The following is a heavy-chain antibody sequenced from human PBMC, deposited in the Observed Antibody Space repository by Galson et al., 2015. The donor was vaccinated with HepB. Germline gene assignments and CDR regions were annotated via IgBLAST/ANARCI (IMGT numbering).Heavy chain of an antibody. CDR1: GFTFSSYS. CDR3: ARDLDNDY. V-gene: IGHV3-21*01. J-gene: IGHJ4*02. Sequence: SLRLSCAASGFTFSSYSMNWVRQAPGKGLEWVSSISSSSSYIFYADSVKGRFTISRDNAKNSPYLQMNSLRAEDTAVYYCARDLDNDYWGQGTLVTVSS. CDR2: ISSSSSYI. D-gene: IGHD3-22*01.